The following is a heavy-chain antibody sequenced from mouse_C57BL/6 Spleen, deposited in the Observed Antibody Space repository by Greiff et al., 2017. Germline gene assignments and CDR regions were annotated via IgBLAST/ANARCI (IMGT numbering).Heavy chain of an antibody. CDR1: GYTFTDYY. V-gene: IGHV1-19*01. J-gene: IGHJ3*01. CDR3: APYYSNSWFAY. D-gene: IGHD2-5*01. Sequence: EVQLQESGPVLVKPGASVKMSCKASGYTFTDYYMNWVKQSHGKSLEWIGVINPYNGGPSYNQKFKGKATLTVDKSSSTAYMELNSLTSEDSAVYYCAPYYSNSWFAYWGQGTLVTVSA. CDR2: INPYNGGP.